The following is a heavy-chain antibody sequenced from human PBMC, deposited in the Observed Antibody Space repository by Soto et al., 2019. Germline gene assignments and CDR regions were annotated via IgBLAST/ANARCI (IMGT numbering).Heavy chain of an antibody. CDR1: GGTFSSYS. V-gene: IGHV1-69*01. J-gene: IGHJ4*02. Sequence: QVQLVQSGAEVKKPGSSVKVSCKASGGTFSSYSINWVRQAPGQRLEWMGEIIPISGTANYAQKFQGRVTITADESTSTAYMELSSLRSEDTAVYYCARDGGRHSGGIDYWGQGTLVTVSS. CDR3: ARDGGRHSGGIDY. D-gene: IGHD1-26*01. CDR2: IIPISGTA.